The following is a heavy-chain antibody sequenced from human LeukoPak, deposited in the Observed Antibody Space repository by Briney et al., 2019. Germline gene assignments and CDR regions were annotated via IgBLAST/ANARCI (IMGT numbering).Heavy chain of an antibody. Sequence: ASTKVSCKSSGYTFIDYYIHWVRQAPGPGLEWMGWINPNSGATDYAQKFQGRVTMTRDTSISTTYMELSKLNSDDTAVYYCARSRVTTIPNFDYWGQGTLVTASS. V-gene: IGHV1-2*02. D-gene: IGHD2-21*02. CDR1: GYTFIDYY. J-gene: IGHJ4*02. CDR2: INPNSGAT. CDR3: ARSRVTTIPNFDY.